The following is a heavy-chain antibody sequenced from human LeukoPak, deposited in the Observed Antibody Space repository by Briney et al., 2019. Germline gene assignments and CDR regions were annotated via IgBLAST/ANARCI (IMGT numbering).Heavy chain of an antibody. J-gene: IGHJ3*02. CDR1: GCTFTSYG. CDR3: ARDVWSSGWYFAFDI. V-gene: IGHV1-18*04. CDR2: ISAYNGNT. Sequence: ASVKVSCKASGCTFTSYGISWVRQAPGQGLEWMGWISAYNGNTNYAQKLQGRVTMTTDTSTSTAYMELRSLRSDDTAVYYCARDVWSSGWYFAFDIWGQGTMVTVSS. D-gene: IGHD6-19*01.